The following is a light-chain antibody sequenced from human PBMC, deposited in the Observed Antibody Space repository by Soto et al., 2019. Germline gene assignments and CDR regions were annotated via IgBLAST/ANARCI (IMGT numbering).Light chain of an antibody. Sequence: QSVLAQPASVSGSPGQSITISCTGTSSDVGGYNLVSWYQQHPGKAPKLIISDVSNRPSGVSTRFSGSKSGNTASLTISGLQAEDEADYYCSSYTSINTHVFGTGTKVTVL. CDR2: DVS. CDR1: SSDVGGYNL. V-gene: IGLV2-14*01. CDR3: SSYTSINTHV. J-gene: IGLJ1*01.